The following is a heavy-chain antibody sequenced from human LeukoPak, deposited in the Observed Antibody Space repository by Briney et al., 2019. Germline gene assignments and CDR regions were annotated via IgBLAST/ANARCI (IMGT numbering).Heavy chain of an antibody. CDR2: IYHSGRT. J-gene: IGHJ6*03. V-gene: IGHV4-38-2*02. CDR1: GYSLTNHY. Sequence: PSETLSLTCAVSGYSLTNHYWIWIRQPPGKGLEWIGSIYHSGRTYYSPSLKSRVTISVDTSKNQFSLKLSSVTAADTAVYYCAREAGDYYMGVWGKGTTVTVSS. CDR3: AREAGDYYMGV.